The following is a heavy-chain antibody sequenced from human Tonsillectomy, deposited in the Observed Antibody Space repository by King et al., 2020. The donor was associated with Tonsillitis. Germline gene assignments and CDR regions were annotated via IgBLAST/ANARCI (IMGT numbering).Heavy chain of an antibody. CDR1: GFTLSGYA. Sequence: VQLVESGGGVVQPGRSLRLSCAASGFTLSGYAMHWVRQAPVKGLEWLAFISYDGSNQYYADSVKGRFTISRDNSKNTLYLQMHSLRTEDTAVYFCARADSNFEWYFFDYWGQGALVTVSS. V-gene: IGHV3-30*04. CDR2: ISYDGSNQ. D-gene: IGHD4-11*01. J-gene: IGHJ4*02. CDR3: ARADSNFEWYFFDY.